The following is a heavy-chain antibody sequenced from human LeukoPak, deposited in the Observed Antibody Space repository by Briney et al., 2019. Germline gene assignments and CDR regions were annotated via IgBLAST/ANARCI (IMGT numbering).Heavy chain of an antibody. CDR2: ISAYNGNT. J-gene: IGHJ6*03. D-gene: IGHD3-22*01. CDR3: ARLESPDDYDRSGLLGYYYYMDV. Sequence: ASVKVSCKASGYTFTGYYMHWVRQAPGQGLEWMGWISAYNGNTNYAQKLQGRVTMTTDTSTSTAYMELRSLRSDDTAVYYCARLESPDDYDRSGLLGYYYYMDVWGKGTTVAVSS. V-gene: IGHV1-18*04. CDR1: GYTFTGYY.